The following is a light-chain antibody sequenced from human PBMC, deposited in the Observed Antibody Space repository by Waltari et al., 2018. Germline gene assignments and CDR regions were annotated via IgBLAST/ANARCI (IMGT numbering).Light chain of an antibody. Sequence: QSALTQPRPVSGSPGQSVTIPCTGTSSSLGAYTYVSWYQQHPGKAPKLMIYDVAKRPSGVPDRFSGSKSGDTASLTISGLQTEDEADYYCCSYAGSYTLGVFGGGTKLTVL. CDR2: DVA. CDR3: CSYAGSYTLGV. CDR1: SSSLGAYTY. V-gene: IGLV2-11*01. J-gene: IGLJ3*02.